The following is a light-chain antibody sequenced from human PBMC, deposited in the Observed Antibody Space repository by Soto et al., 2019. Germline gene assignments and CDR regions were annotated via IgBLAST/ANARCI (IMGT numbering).Light chain of an antibody. CDR2: GAS. CDR3: QQYGSSPFT. J-gene: IGKJ4*01. V-gene: IGKV3-20*01. CDR1: QSVTNSY. Sequence: EIVLTQSPGTLSLSPGERATLSCRASQSVTNSYLAWYQQKPGQAPRLLIYGASSRATGIPDRFSGSGSGTDFTLTVIRLEPEDFAVYYCQQYGSSPFTFGGGTKVDIK.